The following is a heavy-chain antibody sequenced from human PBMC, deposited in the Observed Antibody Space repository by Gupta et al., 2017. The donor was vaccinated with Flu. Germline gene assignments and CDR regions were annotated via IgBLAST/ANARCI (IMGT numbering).Heavy chain of an antibody. V-gene: IGHV3-48*01. CDR2: ISGSGTTI. J-gene: IGHJ4*02. D-gene: IGHD3-22*01. CDR3: ASYYYDSSGTHF. Sequence: GRQIPGKGLEWRSYISGSGTTIYDADSVKGRFTISRDNAKNSLYLQMNSLRAEDTAVYYCASYYYDSSGTHFGGQGTLVTVSS.